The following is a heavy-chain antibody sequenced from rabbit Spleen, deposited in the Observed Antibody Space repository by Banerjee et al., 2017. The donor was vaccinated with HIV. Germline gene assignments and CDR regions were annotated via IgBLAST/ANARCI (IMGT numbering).Heavy chain of an antibody. CDR1: GLDFSSSYW. CDR3: ASAYSDVYFNL. Sequence: QSLEESGGDLVKPGASLTLTCKASGLDFSSSYWICWVRQAPGKGLEGIACINAVTGKAVYASWAKGRFTFSKTSSTTVTLQMTSLTAADTATYFCASAYSDVYFNLWGQGTLVTVS. D-gene: IGHD6-1*01. J-gene: IGHJ4*01. V-gene: IGHV1S40*01. CDR2: INAVTGKA.